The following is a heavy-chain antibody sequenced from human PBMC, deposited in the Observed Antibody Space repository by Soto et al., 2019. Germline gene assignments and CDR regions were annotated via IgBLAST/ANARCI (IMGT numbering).Heavy chain of an antibody. CDR1: GFTFGGFA. CDR2: ISWNSGNL. J-gene: IGHJ6*02. Sequence: VQLVESGGDLVQPGRSLRLSCAASGFTFGGFAMHWVRQVPGKGLEWVSGISWNSGNLAYADSVKGRFTISRDNARNSLYLQMNSLRPEDTAFYYGAKDIGSCVTTTCYLTYGGMDVWGQGTTVTVS. D-gene: IGHD2-2*01. V-gene: IGHV3-9*01. CDR3: AKDIGSCVTTTCYLTYGGMDV.